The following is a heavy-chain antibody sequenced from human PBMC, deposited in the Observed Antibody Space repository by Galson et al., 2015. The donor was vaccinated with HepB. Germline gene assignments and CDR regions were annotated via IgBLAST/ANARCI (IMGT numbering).Heavy chain of an antibody. CDR3: AREAVGITIFALAR. CDR1: GGSIETLIYY. CDR2: IYYSGTT. J-gene: IGHJ4*02. D-gene: IGHD3-3*01. V-gene: IGHV4-39*02. Sequence: ETLSLTCTVSGGSIETLIYYWGWIRQPPGKGLEWIGSIYYSGTTYYNPSPESRVTLSVDTSKNQFSLKLSSVTAADTAVYYCAREAVGITIFALARGGQGTLGTVSS.